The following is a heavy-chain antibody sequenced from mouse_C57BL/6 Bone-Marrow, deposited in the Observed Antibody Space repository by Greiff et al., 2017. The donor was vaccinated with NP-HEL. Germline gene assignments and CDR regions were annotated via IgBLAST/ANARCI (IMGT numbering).Heavy chain of an antibody. J-gene: IGHJ1*03. CDR2: ISSGGSYT. CDR1: GFTFSSYG. CDR3: ARHSGVYDGYYGGYFDV. D-gene: IGHD2-3*01. V-gene: IGHV5-6*01. Sequence: EVKLVESGGDLVKPGGSLKLSCAASGFTFSSYGMSWVRQTPDKRLEWVATISSGGSYTYYPDSVKGRFTISRDNAKNTLYLQMSSLKSEDTAMYYGARHSGVYDGYYGGYFDVWGTGTTVTVSS.